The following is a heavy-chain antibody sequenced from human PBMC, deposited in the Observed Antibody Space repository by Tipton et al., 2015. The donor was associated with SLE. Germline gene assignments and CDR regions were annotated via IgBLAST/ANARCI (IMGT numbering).Heavy chain of an antibody. CDR2: IYHLGSA. CDR3: AGGPVLQGAGFDF. D-gene: IGHD1-26*01. V-gene: IGHV4-39*07. Sequence: TLSLTCTVSGGSIRSNSHRWGWIRQPPGKGLQWIANIYHLGSAYYNPSLKSRVTISVGTSKNQFSVKLTSVTAADTAVYYCAGGPVLQGAGFDFWGQGTMVTVSS. CDR1: GGSIRSNSHR. J-gene: IGHJ3*01.